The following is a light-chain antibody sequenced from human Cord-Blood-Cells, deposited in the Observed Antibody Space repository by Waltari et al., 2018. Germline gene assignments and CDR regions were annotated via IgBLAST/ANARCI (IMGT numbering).Light chain of an antibody. CDR3: CSYAGSSTYV. CDR2: EGS. J-gene: IGLJ1*01. CDR1: SRDVGSYNL. Sequence: QSALTQPASVSGSPGHSITISCTGTSRDVGSYNLVSWSQQHPGKAPKLMIYEGSKRPSGVSNRFSGSKSGNTASLTISGLQAEDEADYYCCSYAGSSTYVFGTGTKVTVL. V-gene: IGLV2-23*01.